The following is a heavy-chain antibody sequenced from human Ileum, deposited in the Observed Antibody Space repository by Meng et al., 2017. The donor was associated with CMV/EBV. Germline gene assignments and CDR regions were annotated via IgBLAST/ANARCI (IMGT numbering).Heavy chain of an antibody. CDR3: ARASSVGYDFWSGYFDP. J-gene: IGHJ5*02. D-gene: IGHD3-3*01. V-gene: IGHV1-18*01. CDR2: ISAYNGNT. CDR1: GYTFTSYG. Sequence: ASVKVSCKASGYTFTSYGISWVRQARGQGLEWMGWISAYNGNTNYAQKLQGRVTMTTDTSTSTAYMELSSLRSEDTAVYYCARASSVGYDFWSGYFDPWGQGTLVTVSS.